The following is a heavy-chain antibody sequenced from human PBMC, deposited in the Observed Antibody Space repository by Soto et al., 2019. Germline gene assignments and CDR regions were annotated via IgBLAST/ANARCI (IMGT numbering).Heavy chain of an antibody. CDR3: AKDATAVNGVWDPFDM. CDR1: GFTFSAYA. Sequence: EVQLLESGGGVVQPGGSLRLSCTASGFTFSAYAMSWVRQAPGKGLQWVSGVGGSDTDKHYADSVRGRFTVSRDNSKNSLYLRLHSLRADDTAVYYCAKDATAVNGVWDPFDMWGQGTEVTVSS. J-gene: IGHJ3*02. V-gene: IGHV3-23*01. CDR2: VGGSDTDK. D-gene: IGHD2-8*01.